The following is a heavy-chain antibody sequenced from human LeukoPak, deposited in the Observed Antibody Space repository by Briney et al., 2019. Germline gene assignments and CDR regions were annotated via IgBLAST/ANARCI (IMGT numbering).Heavy chain of an antibody. V-gene: IGHV4-34*01. CDR2: INHSGST. J-gene: IGHJ6*02. CDR1: GGSFSGYY. D-gene: IGHD3-3*01. Sequence: NPSETLSLTCAVYGGSFSGYYWSWIRQPPGKGLEWIGEINHSGSTNYNPSLKSRVTISVDTSKNQFSLKLSSVTAADTAVYYCARGSTIFGVVDYYYYYGMDVWGQGTTVTVSS. CDR3: ARGSTIFGVVDYYYYYGMDV.